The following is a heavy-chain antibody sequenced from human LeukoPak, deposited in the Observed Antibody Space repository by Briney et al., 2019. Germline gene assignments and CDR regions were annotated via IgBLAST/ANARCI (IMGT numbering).Heavy chain of an antibody. J-gene: IGHJ4*02. D-gene: IGHD3-22*01. Sequence: SGGSLRLSCAASGFTFSSYAMSWVRQAPGKGLEWVSAISGSGGSTYYADSVKGRFTISRDNSKNTLYLQMNSLRAEDTAVYYCAKAYYYDSSGYLMEYYFDYWGQGTLVTVSS. CDR3: AKAYYYDSSGYLMEYYFDY. CDR1: GFTFSSYA. V-gene: IGHV3-23*01. CDR2: ISGSGGST.